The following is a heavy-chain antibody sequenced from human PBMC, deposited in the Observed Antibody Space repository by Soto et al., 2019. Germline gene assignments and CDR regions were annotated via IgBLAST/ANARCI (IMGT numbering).Heavy chain of an antibody. CDR3: ARAAVGATGWFDP. CDR1: GGSISSEYFH. D-gene: IGHD1-26*01. V-gene: IGHV4-61*01. CDR2: IHYSGST. Sequence: SETLSLTCAVSGGSISSEYFHWTWIRQSPGKGLEWIGYIHYSGSTNYNPSLKSRVTISVDTSKNQFSLKLSSVTAADTAVYYCARAAVGATGWFDPWGQGTLVTVSS. J-gene: IGHJ5*02.